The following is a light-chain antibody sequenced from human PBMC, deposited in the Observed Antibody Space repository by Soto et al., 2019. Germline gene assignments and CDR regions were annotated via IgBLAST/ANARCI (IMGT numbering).Light chain of an antibody. V-gene: IGKV1-39*01. Sequence: DIQTTQSPSSLSASVGDRVTITCRASQSIRTYLNWYQQKPGKAPRLVIYAASTLQSGVPSRFSGSGSGTDFTLTITDLQPEDFATYYCQQSYDIPPLTFGGGTKVEIK. J-gene: IGKJ4*01. CDR3: QQSYDIPPLT. CDR1: QSIRTY. CDR2: AAS.